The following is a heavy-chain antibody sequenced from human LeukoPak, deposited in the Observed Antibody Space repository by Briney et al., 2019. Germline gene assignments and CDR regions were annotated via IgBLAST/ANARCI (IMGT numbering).Heavy chain of an antibody. Sequence: ASVKVSCKVSGYTLTELSMHWVRQAPGKGLEWMGGFDPEDGETTYAQKFQGRVTMTEDTSTDTAYMELSSLRSEDTAVYYCATGFGSGSYYNFDYWGQGTLVTVSS. CDR2: FDPEDGET. V-gene: IGHV1-24*01. CDR1: GYTLTELS. CDR3: ATGFGSGSYYNFDY. D-gene: IGHD3-10*01. J-gene: IGHJ4*02.